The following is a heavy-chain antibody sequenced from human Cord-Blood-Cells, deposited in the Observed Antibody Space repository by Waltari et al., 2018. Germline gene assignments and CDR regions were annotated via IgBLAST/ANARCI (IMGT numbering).Heavy chain of an antibody. CDR1: GGSISSYY. Sequence: QVQLQESGPGLVKPSETLSLTCTVSGGSISSYYWSWIRQPAGKGLEWIGRIYTSGRTNSNPSLKSRVTMSVYTSKNQFSLKLSSVTAADTAVYYCARGRDSSGWYSDAFDIWGQGTMVTVSS. J-gene: IGHJ3*02. CDR2: IYTSGRT. CDR3: ARGRDSSGWYSDAFDI. V-gene: IGHV4-4*07. D-gene: IGHD6-19*01.